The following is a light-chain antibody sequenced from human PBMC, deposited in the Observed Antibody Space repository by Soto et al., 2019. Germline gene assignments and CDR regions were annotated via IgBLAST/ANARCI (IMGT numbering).Light chain of an antibody. Sequence: EIVMTQSPVTLSVSPGERATLSCRASQSVSINLAWYQQKPGQAPRLLIYCASTMATGITARFSGSGSGTAFMLTISILQSEAFAGYYCHKYNIWQSGLFGPGTKVDIK. V-gene: IGKV3-15*01. J-gene: IGKJ3*01. CDR3: HKYNIWQSGL. CDR1: QSVSIN. CDR2: CAS.